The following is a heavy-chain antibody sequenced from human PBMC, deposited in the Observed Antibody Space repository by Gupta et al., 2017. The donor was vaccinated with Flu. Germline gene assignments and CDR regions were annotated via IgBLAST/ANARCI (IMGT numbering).Heavy chain of an antibody. Sequence: WVRQAPGQGLEWVGWISANSGSTNYAQNFQGRVTLTRDTSTRTAYMELRSLRSDDTAVYFCARDRGNCNGYSCYLINWFDTWGQGSRVTVSS. CDR2: ISANSGST. CDR3: ARDRGNCNGYSCYLINWFDT. V-gene: IGHV1-18*01. J-gene: IGHJ5*02. D-gene: IGHD2-2*01.